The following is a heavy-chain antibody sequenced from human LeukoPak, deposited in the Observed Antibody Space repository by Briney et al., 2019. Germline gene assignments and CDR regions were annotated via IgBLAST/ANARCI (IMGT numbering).Heavy chain of an antibody. D-gene: IGHD3-22*01. Sequence: PSETLSLTCTVSGGSISSSSYYWGWIRQPPGKGLEWIGSIYYSGSTYYNPSLKSRVTISVDTSKNQSSLKLSSVTAADTAVYYCARETIENYYDSSGYYSLDYWGQGTLVTVSS. CDR1: GGSISSSSYY. V-gene: IGHV4-39*07. CDR2: IYYSGST. CDR3: ARETIENYYDSSGYYSLDY. J-gene: IGHJ4*02.